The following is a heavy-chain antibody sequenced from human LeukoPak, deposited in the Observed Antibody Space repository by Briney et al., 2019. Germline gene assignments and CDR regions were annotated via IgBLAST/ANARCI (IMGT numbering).Heavy chain of an antibody. CDR3: AKEALRYCTNGVCKGLDY. J-gene: IGHJ4*02. Sequence: PGGSLRLSCAASGFTFSSYWMHWVRQAPGKGLVWVSRINSDGSSTSYADSVKGRFTISRDNSKNTLYLQMNSLRAEDTAVYYCAKEALRYCTNGVCKGLDYWGQGTLVTVSS. D-gene: IGHD2-8*01. CDR1: GFTFSSYW. CDR2: INSDGSST. V-gene: IGHV3-74*01.